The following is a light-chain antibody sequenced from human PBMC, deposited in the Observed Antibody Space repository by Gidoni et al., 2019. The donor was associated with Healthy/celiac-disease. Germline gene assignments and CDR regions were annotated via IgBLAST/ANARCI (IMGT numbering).Light chain of an antibody. CDR1: SSDVGGYNY. Sequence: QSALTQPASVSGSPGQSITISCTGTSSDVGGYNYVSCYQQHPGKAPKLMIYEVSNRPSGVSNRFSGSKSGNTASLTISELQAEDEADYYCSSYTSSSTLVFGGGTKLTVL. CDR3: SSYTSSSTLV. CDR2: EVS. J-gene: IGLJ2*01. V-gene: IGLV2-14*01.